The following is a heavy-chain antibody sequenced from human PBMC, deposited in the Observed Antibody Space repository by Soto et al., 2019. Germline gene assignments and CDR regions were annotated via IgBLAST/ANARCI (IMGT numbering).Heavy chain of an antibody. CDR2: IVPIFGTT. CDR3: ARVEAVAGLYTYHGLAV. D-gene: IGHD6-19*01. Sequence: QVQLVQSGAEVKKPGSSVKVSCKVSGGTFSNYAIDWVRLAPGHGLEWMGGIVPIFGTTYYTQKFQGRATMIADDSTTTAYLEMSSLRSEDTAIYYCARVEAVAGLYTYHGLAVWGQGTAVTVSS. J-gene: IGHJ6*02. CDR1: GGTFSNYA. V-gene: IGHV1-69*12.